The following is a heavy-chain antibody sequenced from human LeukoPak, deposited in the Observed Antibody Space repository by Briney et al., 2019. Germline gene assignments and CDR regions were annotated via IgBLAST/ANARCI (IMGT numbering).Heavy chain of an antibody. D-gene: IGHD4-11*01. CDR1: GGSISSYY. CDR2: IYYSGST. V-gene: IGHV4-59*08. Sequence: SETLSLTCTVSGGSISSYYWSWIRQPPGKGLEWIGYIYYSGSTNYNPSLKSRVTISVDTSKNQFSLKLSSVTAADTAVYYCARQRRGTVTSVDYGGQGTWSPSPQ. CDR3: ARQRRGTVTSVDY. J-gene: IGHJ4*02.